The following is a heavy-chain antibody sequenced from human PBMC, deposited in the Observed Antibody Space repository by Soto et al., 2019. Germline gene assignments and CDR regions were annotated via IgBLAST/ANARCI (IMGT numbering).Heavy chain of an antibody. CDR3: ARHRGLTMVRGVIYYYYYGMDV. D-gene: IGHD3-10*01. V-gene: IGHV5-10-1*01. CDR1: GYSFTSYW. Sequence: GESLKISCKGSGYSFTSYWISWVRQMPGKGLAWMGRIDPSDSYTNYSPSFEGNVTISADKSISTAYLQWSSLKASDTAMHYCARHRGLTMVRGVIYYYYYGMDVWGQGTTGTVSS. CDR2: IDPSDSYT. J-gene: IGHJ6*02.